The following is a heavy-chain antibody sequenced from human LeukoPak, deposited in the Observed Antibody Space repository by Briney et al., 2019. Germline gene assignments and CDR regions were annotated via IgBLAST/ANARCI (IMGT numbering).Heavy chain of an antibody. CDR2: INPSGDRT. CDR1: GFTFRMHG. CDR3: ALMTTVEQDY. J-gene: IGHJ4*02. Sequence: GGSLRLSCAASGFTFRMHGMNWVRQAPGKGLEWVSGINPSGDRTYYADSVKGRFTISRDNSKNTVYLQMNSLRAEDTAVYYCALMTTVEQDYWGQGTLVTVSS. D-gene: IGHD4-17*01. V-gene: IGHV3-23*01.